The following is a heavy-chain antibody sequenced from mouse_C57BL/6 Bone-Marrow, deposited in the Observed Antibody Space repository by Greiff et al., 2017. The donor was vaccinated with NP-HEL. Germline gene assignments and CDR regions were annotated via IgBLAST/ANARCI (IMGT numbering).Heavy chain of an antibody. J-gene: IGHJ2*01. Sequence: EVKLVESGGDLVKPGGSLKLSCAASGFTFSRYGMSWVRQTPDKRLEWVATISSGGSYTYYPDSVKGRFTISRDNAKNTLYLQRSRLKSEDTAMYYCARIYGYDEDYWGQGTTLTVSS. CDR1: GFTFSRYG. V-gene: IGHV5-6*01. CDR3: ARIYGYDEDY. D-gene: IGHD2-2*01. CDR2: ISSGGSYT.